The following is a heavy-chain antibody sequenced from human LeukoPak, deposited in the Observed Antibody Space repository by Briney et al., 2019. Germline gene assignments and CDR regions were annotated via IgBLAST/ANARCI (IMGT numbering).Heavy chain of an antibody. Sequence: GGSLRLSCAASGFTFSNYAMTWVRQAPGKGLEWVSAISGSGGSTYYADSVKGRFTISRDNSKNTLYLQMNSLRAEDTAVYYCAKEGDGGSYYYWGQGTLVTVSS. D-gene: IGHD2-15*01. CDR3: AKEGDGGSYYY. J-gene: IGHJ4*02. V-gene: IGHV3-23*01. CDR2: ISGSGGST. CDR1: GFTFSNYA.